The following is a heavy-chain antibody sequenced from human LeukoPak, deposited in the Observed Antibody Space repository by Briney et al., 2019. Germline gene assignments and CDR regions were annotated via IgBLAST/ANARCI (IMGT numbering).Heavy chain of an antibody. J-gene: IGHJ3*02. CDR3: ARAPTTGAFDI. CDR1: GFTFDDYG. Sequence: GGSLRLSCAASGFTFDDYGMSWVRQAPGKGLEWVSVIYSGGSTYYADSVKGRFTISRDNSKNTLYLQMNSLRAEDTAVYYCARAPTTGAFDIWGQGTMVTVSS. V-gene: IGHV3-53*01. D-gene: IGHD5-12*01. CDR2: IYSGGST.